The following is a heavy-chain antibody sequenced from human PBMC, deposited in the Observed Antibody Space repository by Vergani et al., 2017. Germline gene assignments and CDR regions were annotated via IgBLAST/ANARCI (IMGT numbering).Heavy chain of an antibody. J-gene: IGHJ3*02. Sequence: EVQLVESGGGLVKPGGSLRLSCAASGFTFSSYSMNWVRQAPGKGLEWVSSISSSSSYIYYADSVKGRFTISRDNAKNSLYLQMNSLRAEDTAVYYCAREGSYCSSTSCSAFDIWGQGTMVTVSS. CDR3: AREGSYCSSTSCSAFDI. CDR2: ISSSSSYI. D-gene: IGHD2-2*01. V-gene: IGHV3-21*01. CDR1: GFTFSSYS.